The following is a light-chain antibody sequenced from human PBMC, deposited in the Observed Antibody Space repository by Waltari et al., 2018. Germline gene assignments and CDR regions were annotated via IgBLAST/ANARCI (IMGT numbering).Light chain of an antibody. Sequence: QLLVTPSPSASAPLGASAKLTCTLSSAPTRDAIARHPPQSEKGPRFLMSVNSDGEHTKGDGIPDRFSGSSSGAERYLTSYSLQSEDEADYYCQTGDTNIVVFGGGTKVTVL. CDR3: QTGDTNIVV. J-gene: IGLJ2*01. CDR1: SAPTRDA. V-gene: IGLV4-69*01. CDR2: VNSDGEH.